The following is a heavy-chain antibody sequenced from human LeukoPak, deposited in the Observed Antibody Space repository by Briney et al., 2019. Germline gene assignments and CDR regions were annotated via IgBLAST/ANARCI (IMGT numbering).Heavy chain of an antibody. CDR3: ARANFLYCSSSTCLFDY. J-gene: IGHJ4*02. CDR2: IEPNDGDT. D-gene: IGHD2-2*01. V-gene: IGHV1-2*02. CDR1: GYTFTDCN. Sequence: ASLKASCTASGYTFTDCNMHWVRQAPGQGVEWMGWIEPNDGDTNYAQKFQGRVTMTRDTSISRAHMEVSRLRSDDTAVYYCARANFLYCSSSTCLFDYWGQGTLVTVSS.